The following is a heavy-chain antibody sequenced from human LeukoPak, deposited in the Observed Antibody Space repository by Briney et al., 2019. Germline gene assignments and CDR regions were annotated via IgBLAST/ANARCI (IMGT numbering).Heavy chain of an antibody. CDR1: GYTFTSYG. Sequence: ASVKVSCKTSGYTFTSYGVSWVRQAPGQRLEWMGWISTYNYNTNYAQKFWGRVTLTKDTSTSTVYMELRSLRSDDTAIYYCARQVDTTMALPDYWGQGTLVTVSS. J-gene: IGHJ4*02. D-gene: IGHD5-18*01. CDR3: ARQVDTTMALPDY. CDR2: ISTYNYNT. V-gene: IGHV1-18*01.